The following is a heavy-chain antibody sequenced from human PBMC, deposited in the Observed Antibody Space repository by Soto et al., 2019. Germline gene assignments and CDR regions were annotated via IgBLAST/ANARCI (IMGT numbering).Heavy chain of an antibody. J-gene: IGHJ6*02. D-gene: IGHD3-10*01. Sequence: SVKVSCKASGGTFSSYAISWVGQAPGQGLEWMGGIIPLFGTAKYAQKFQGRVTITVVESTRTGYMELSSLRSEDTAVYYCATMGQETTFYGSGIGFDIHVCGQGTTVTLYS. CDR1: GGTFSSYA. V-gene: IGHV1-69*13. CDR2: IIPLFGTA. CDR3: ATMGQETTFYGSGIGFDIHV.